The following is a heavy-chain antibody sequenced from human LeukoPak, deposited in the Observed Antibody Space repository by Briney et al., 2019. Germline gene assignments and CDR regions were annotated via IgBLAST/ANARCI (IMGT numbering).Heavy chain of an antibody. CDR2: MNPNSGNT. Sequence: GASVKVSCKASGYTFTSYDINWVRQATGQGLEWMGWMNPNSGNTGYAQKFQGRVTMTRNTSIGTAYMELSSLRSEDTAVYYCARDRTAAGTEDWFDPWGQGTLVTVSS. CDR3: ARDRTAAGTEDWFDP. J-gene: IGHJ5*02. CDR1: GYTFTSYD. D-gene: IGHD6-13*01. V-gene: IGHV1-8*01.